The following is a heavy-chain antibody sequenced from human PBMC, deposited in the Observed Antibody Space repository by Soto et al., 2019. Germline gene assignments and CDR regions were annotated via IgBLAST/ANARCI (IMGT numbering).Heavy chain of an antibody. D-gene: IGHD3-3*01. J-gene: IGHJ5*02. V-gene: IGHV3-23*01. CDR1: GFTFRSYA. CDR3: AKDDSLEWFFPLDA. CDR2: ISGGGSDT. Sequence: EVHLLESGGGLVQPGGSLRLSCSASGFTFRSYAMSWVRQAPGKGLEWVSGISGGGSDTYYSDSVRGRFTISRDNSKNTLYLQMNNLRVEDSAVYFCAKDDSLEWFFPLDAWGQGTLVTVSS.